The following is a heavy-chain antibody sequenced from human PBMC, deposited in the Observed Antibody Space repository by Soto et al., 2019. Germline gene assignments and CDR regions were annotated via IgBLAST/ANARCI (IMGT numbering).Heavy chain of an antibody. J-gene: IGHJ4*02. CDR3: ARGPGGPDGPGDY. V-gene: IGHV1-3*01. Sequence: QVQLVQSGAEVKKPGASVKVSCKASGYTFTSYAMQWVRQAPGQRLEWMGGINAGNGKTKYSPKFQGRVTITRDTSASTAYMELSSLRSEDTAVYYCARGPGGPDGPGDYWGQGTLVTVSS. D-gene: IGHD2-15*01. CDR1: GYTFTSYA. CDR2: INAGNGKT.